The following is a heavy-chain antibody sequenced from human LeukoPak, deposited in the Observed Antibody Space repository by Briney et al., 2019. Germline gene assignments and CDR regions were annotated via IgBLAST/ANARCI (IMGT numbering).Heavy chain of an antibody. CDR3: ARSLRLGELSLYDY. J-gene: IGHJ4*02. CDR2: IYTSGST. D-gene: IGHD3-16*02. V-gene: IGHV4-61*02. CDR1: GGSISSGSYY. Sequence: SETLSLTCTVSGGSISSGSYYWNWIRQPAGKGLEWIGRIYTSGSTKYNPSLKSRVTVSVDTSKDQFSLKLTSVTAADTAVYYCARSLRLGELSLYDYWGQGTLVTVSS.